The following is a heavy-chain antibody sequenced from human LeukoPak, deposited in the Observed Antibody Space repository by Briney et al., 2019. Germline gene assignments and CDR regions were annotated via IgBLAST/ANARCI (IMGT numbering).Heavy chain of an antibody. CDR1: GGSINSDY. CDR2: IYHSGST. V-gene: IGHV4-59*01. J-gene: IGHJ3*02. D-gene: IGHD4-4*01. Sequence: SETLSLTCSVSGGSINSDYWNWIRQPPGKGLEWIGYIYHSGSTNYNPSLKSRVTISIDKSKKQFSLKLISVTAADMAIYYCARVGGMTTINNAAFDIWGQGTMVTVSS. CDR3: ARVGGMTTINNAAFDI.